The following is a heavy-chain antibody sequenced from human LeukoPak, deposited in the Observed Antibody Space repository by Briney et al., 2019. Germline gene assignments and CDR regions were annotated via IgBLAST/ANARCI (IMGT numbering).Heavy chain of an antibody. D-gene: IGHD6-19*01. CDR1: GFTFSSYA. V-gene: IGHV3-30*04. CDR3: AREISVAGAYYYYGMDV. CDR2: ISYDGSNK. Sequence: GGSPRLSCAASGFTFSSYAMHWVRQAPGKGLEWVAVISYDGSNKYYADSVKGRFTISRDNSKNTLYLQMNSLRAEDTAVYYCAREISVAGAYYYYGMDVWGKGTTVTVSS. J-gene: IGHJ6*04.